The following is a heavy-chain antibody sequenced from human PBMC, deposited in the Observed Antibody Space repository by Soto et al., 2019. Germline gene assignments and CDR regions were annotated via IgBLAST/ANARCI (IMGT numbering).Heavy chain of an antibody. CDR1: GFILSNDT. Sequence: PGGSRRLSCAGPGFILSNDTMNWVRQAPGKGLEWVSSISGSSTYIYYSDSVKGRFTISRDNAKNSLYLQMNSLRVEDTAVYYCARDRCSGGSCYRTYAFDLWGRGTLVTVSS. D-gene: IGHD2-15*01. CDR3: ARDRCSGGSCYRTYAFDL. V-gene: IGHV3-21*06. J-gene: IGHJ3*01. CDR2: ISGSSTYI.